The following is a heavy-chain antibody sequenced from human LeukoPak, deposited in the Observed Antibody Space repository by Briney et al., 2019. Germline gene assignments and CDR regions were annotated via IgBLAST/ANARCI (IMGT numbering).Heavy chain of an antibody. CDR1: GFTFSSYG. V-gene: IGHV3-23*01. D-gene: IGHD3-10*01. CDR2: ISGSGVST. Sequence: HPGGSLRLSCAASGFTFSSYGMSWVRQAPGKGLEWVSAISGSGVSTYYADSVKGRFTVSRDNSKNTLYLQMNSLRAEDTAVYYCAKDRPYYYGSGSIFDYWGQGTPVTVSS. J-gene: IGHJ4*02. CDR3: AKDRPYYYGSGSIFDY.